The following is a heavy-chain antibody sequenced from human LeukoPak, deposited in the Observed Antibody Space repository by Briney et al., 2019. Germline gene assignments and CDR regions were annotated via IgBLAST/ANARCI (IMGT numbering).Heavy chain of an antibody. CDR1: GFRFSSYA. CDR2: ISGSGGST. Sequence: GGSLRLSCAASGFRFSSYAMSWVRQAPGKGLEWVSAISGSGGSTYYADSVKGRFTISRDNSKNTLYLQMNSLRAEDTAVYYCAKGGDMITFGGVIVAWGQGTLVTVSS. D-gene: IGHD3-16*02. V-gene: IGHV3-23*01. CDR3: AKGGDMITFGGVIVA. J-gene: IGHJ5*02.